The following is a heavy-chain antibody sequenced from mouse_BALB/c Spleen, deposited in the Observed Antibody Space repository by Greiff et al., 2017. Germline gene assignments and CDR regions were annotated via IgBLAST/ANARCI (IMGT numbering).Heavy chain of an antibody. J-gene: IGHJ1*01. V-gene: IGHV5-9-4*01. Sequence: EVMLVESGGGLVKPGGSLKLSCAASGFTFSSYAMSWVRQSPEKRLEWVAEISSGGSYTYYPDTVTGRFTISRDNAKNTLYLEMSSLRSEDTAMYYCARGYGNRYFDVWGAGTTVTVSS. D-gene: IGHD2-10*02. CDR2: ISSGGSYT. CDR3: ARGYGNRYFDV. CDR1: GFTFSSYA.